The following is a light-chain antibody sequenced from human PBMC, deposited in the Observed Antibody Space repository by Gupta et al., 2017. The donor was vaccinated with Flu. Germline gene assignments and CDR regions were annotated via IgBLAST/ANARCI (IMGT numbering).Light chain of an antibody. Sequence: DIVMTQSPLSLPVTPGEPASISCRSSQSLLYSNGYNYLDWYLQKPGQSPQLLIYLGPYRASGVPDRFSGSGSGTDFTLKISRVEAEDVGVYYCMQALQTPRNTFGQGTKLEIK. CDR2: LGP. J-gene: IGKJ2*01. CDR3: MQALQTPRNT. CDR1: QSLLYSNGYNY. V-gene: IGKV2-28*01.